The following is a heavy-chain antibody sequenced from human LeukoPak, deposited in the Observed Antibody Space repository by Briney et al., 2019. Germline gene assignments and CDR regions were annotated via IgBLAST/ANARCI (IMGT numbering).Heavy chain of an antibody. J-gene: IGHJ4*02. D-gene: IGHD2-15*01. CDR1: GYTFTRYD. CDR3: TRVDGSPDY. CDR2: INLKSGNT. V-gene: IGHV1-8*03. Sequence: ASVKVSCKASGYTFTRYDINWVRQATGQGLEWMGWINLKSGNTGHAQKFQGRVTITRDTSISTVYLELSSLRPEDTALYFCTRVDGSPDYWGQGTLVTVSS.